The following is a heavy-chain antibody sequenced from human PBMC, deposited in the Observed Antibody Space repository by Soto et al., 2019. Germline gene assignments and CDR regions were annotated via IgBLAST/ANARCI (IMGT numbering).Heavy chain of an antibody. D-gene: IGHD6-19*01. CDR1: GFTFSSYA. J-gene: IGHJ6*02. CDR2: ISGGGGST. Sequence: PGGSLRLSCAASGFTFSSYAMSWVRQAPGKGLEWVSAISGGGGSTYYADSVKGRFTISRDNSKNALYLQMNSLRVEDTAVYYCARELAVAVAYYYGLDVWGQGTTVTVSS. CDR3: ARELAVAVAYYYGLDV. V-gene: IGHV3-23*01.